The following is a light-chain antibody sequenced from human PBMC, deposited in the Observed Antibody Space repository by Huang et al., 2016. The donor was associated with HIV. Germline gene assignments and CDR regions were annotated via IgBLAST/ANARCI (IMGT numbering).Light chain of an antibody. Sequence: AIQMTQSPSSLSASVGDRVTITCRASQDIRSDLGWYQQRPGKAPKLLIYAASELHTGVPLRFSGSGSGTDFTLTISSLQPEDFATYYCLQDYNYPRTFGQGTKVQV. CDR1: QDIRSD. CDR2: AAS. CDR3: LQDYNYPRT. V-gene: IGKV1-6*01. J-gene: IGKJ1*01.